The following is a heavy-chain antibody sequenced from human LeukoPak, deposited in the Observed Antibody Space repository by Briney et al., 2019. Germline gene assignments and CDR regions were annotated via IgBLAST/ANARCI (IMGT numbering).Heavy chain of an antibody. D-gene: IGHD1-20*01. J-gene: IGHJ5*02. Sequence: PGGSLRLSCAASGFAFSRYGMHWVRQAPGKGLEWVAFIRYDGSNKNHADSVKGRFTISRDNSKNMLYLQMNSLRPEDTSVYYCAKDYGITGTGGAWLDPWGQGTLVTVSS. V-gene: IGHV3-30*02. CDR2: IRYDGSNK. CDR1: GFAFSRYG. CDR3: AKDYGITGTGGAWLDP.